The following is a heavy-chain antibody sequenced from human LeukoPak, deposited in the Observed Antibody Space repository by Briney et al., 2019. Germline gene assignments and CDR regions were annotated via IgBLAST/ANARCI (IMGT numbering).Heavy chain of an antibody. D-gene: IGHD3-16*01. CDR2: ISGSGGST. J-gene: IGHJ4*02. V-gene: IGHV3-23*01. Sequence: PGGSLRLSCAASGFTFSDYYMSWIRQAPGKGPEWVSGISGSGGSTYYADSVKGRFTISRDNSKNTLYLQMNSLRAEDTAVYYCAKSHYDYVWGTTPFDYWGQGTLVTVSS. CDR3: AKSHYDYVWGTTPFDY. CDR1: GFTFSDYY.